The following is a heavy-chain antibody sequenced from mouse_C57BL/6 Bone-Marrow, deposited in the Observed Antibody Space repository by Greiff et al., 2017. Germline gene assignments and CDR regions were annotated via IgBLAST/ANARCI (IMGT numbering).Heavy chain of an antibody. Sequence: VQLQQPGAELVRPGTSVKLSCKASGYTFTSYWMHWVKQRPGQGLEWIGVIYPSDSYTNYNQKFKGKATLTVDTSSCTAYMQLSSLTSEDSAVYYCAVLNWTWFAYWGQGTLVTGSA. J-gene: IGHJ3*01. CDR2: IYPSDSYT. CDR3: AVLNWTWFAY. D-gene: IGHD4-1*01. CDR1: GYTFTSYW. V-gene: IGHV1-59*01.